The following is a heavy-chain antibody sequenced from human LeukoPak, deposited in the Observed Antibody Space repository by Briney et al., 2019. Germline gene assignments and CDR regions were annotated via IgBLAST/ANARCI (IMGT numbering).Heavy chain of an antibody. CDR2: INPNNGGT. J-gene: IGHJ4*02. D-gene: IGHD3-10*01. CDR1: GYTVTGYY. V-gene: IGHV1-2*02. CDR3: ARSRYYGSGSYYNEQYFDY. Sequence: ASVKVSCKASGYTVTGYYMHWVRQAPGQGLEWMGWINPNNGGTKYAQKFQGRVTMTRDTSISTAYMELSRLRSDDTAVYYCARSRYYGSGSYYNEQYFDYWGQGTLVTVSS.